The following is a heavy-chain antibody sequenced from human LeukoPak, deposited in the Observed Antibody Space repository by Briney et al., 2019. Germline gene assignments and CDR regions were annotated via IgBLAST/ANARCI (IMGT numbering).Heavy chain of an antibody. J-gene: IGHJ4*02. D-gene: IGHD3-10*01. CDR3: TREWSTMGMD. Sequence: SVKGRFTISRDNAKNSLYLQMNSPKTEDTAVYYCTREWSTMGMDWGQGTLVTVSS. V-gene: IGHV3-21*03.